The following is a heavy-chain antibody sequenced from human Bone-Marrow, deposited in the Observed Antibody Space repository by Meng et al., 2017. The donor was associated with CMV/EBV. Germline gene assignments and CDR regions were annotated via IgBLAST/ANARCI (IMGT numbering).Heavy chain of an antibody. CDR1: GFTLSRYW. D-gene: IGHD3-10*01. Sequence: GESLKISCAASGFTLSRYWMHWVRQVPGKGLVWVSRINEDGSLTNYADAVEGRFTISRDNAKNTLFLQMNSLRAEDTAVYYRARDLAGRDYYWGPGTLVTVSS. CDR2: INEDGSLT. CDR3: ARDLAGRDYY. J-gene: IGHJ4*02. V-gene: IGHV3-74*01.